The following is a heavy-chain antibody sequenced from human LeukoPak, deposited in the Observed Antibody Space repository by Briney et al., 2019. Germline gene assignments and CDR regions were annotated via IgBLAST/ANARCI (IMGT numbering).Heavy chain of an antibody. CDR2: ISGSGGST. D-gene: IGHD3-22*01. Sequence: PGGSLRLSCAASGFTFSSYAMSWVRQAPGKGLEWVSAISGSGGSTYYADSVKGRFTISRDNSKNTLYLQMNSLRAEDTAVYYCAKMPEGDSSGYGNFDYWGQGTLVTVSS. V-gene: IGHV3-23*01. CDR1: GFTFSSYA. J-gene: IGHJ4*02. CDR3: AKMPEGDSSGYGNFDY.